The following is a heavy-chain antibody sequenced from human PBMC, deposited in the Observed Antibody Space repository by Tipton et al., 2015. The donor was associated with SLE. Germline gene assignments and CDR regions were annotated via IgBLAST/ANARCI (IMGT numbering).Heavy chain of an antibody. J-gene: IGHJ5*02. V-gene: IGHV4-34*01. CDR1: DGSLSGYY. D-gene: IGHD3-10*01. CDR3: ASGAYGSGSSYVGGWFDP. Sequence: TLSLTCTVFDGSLSGYYWAWLRQSPGKGLEWIGEISHDGGANYNPSLESRGTISLETSKNQFSLKLTSVTAADTAVYYCASGAYGSGSSYVGGWFDPWGQGTLVTVSS. CDR2: ISHDGGA.